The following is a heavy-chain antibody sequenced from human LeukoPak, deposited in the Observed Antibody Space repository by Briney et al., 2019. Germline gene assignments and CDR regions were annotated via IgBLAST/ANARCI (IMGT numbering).Heavy chain of an antibody. CDR3: ARGYYDSSGYYFDY. V-gene: IGHV3-20*04. J-gene: IGHJ4*02. CDR2: INWNGGST. CDR1: GFTFDDYG. Sequence: SGGSLRLSCAASGFTFDDYGMSWVRQAPGKGLEWVSGINWNGGSTGYADSVKGRFTISRDNAKNSLYLQMNSLRAEDTALYYCARGYYDSSGYYFDYWGQGTLVTVSS. D-gene: IGHD3-22*01.